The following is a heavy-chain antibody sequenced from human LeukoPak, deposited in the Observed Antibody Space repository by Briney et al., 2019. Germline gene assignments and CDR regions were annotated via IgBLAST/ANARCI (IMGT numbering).Heavy chain of an antibody. CDR2: IRYDGSNK. J-gene: IGHJ5*02. D-gene: IGHD3-3*01. V-gene: IGHV3-30*02. Sequence: GGSLRLSCAASGFTFSSYGMHWVRQAPGKGLEWVAFIRYDGSNKYYADSVKGRFTISRDNSKNTLYLQMNSLRAEDTAVYYCASGMTLRFLEWLSSWGQGTLVTVSS. CDR3: ASGMTLRFLEWLSS. CDR1: GFTFSSYG.